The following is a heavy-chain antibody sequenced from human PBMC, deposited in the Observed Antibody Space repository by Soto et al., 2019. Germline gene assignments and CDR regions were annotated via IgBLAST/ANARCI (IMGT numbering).Heavy chain of an antibody. V-gene: IGHV3-30-3*01. CDR3: ARGRTVRDHDDFDL. Sequence: QVQLVESGGGVVQPGRSLRLSCAASGFTFSSYSMHWVRQAPGKGLEWVAAMSYDGNSKYFADSVKGRFTISRDNSKNTLSLQMNSLGAEDSAVYYCARGRTVRDHDDFDLWGQGTLVTFSS. D-gene: IGHD2-21*01. CDR2: MSYDGNSK. CDR1: GFTFSSYS. J-gene: IGHJ4*02.